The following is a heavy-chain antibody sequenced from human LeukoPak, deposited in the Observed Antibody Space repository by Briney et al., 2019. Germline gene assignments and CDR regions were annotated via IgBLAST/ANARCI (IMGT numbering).Heavy chain of an antibody. CDR3: ARDCSGGSCYGAFDI. Sequence: SETLSLTCAVSGGSISSRNWWSWVRQPPGKGLEWIGEIYHSGSTNYNPSLKSRVTISVDKSKNQFSLKLSSVTAADTAVYYCARDCSGGSCYGAFDIWGQGTMVTVSS. J-gene: IGHJ3*02. D-gene: IGHD2-15*01. CDR1: GGSISSRNW. V-gene: IGHV4-4*02. CDR2: IYHSGST.